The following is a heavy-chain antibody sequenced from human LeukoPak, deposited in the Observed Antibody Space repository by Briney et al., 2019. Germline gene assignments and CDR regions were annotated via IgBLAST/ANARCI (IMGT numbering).Heavy chain of an antibody. J-gene: IGHJ4*02. Sequence: GGSLRLSCAASGFTFSSYAMSWVRQAPGKGLEWVSAISGSGSSTYYADSVKGRFTISRDNAKNSLYLQMNSLRDDDTAVYYCASATGDYWGQGTLVTVSS. D-gene: IGHD1-1*01. CDR3: ASATGDY. CDR2: ISGSGSST. CDR1: GFTFSSYA. V-gene: IGHV3-23*01.